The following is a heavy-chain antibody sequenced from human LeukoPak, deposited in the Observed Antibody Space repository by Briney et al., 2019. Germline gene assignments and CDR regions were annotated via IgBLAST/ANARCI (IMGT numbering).Heavy chain of an antibody. CDR1: GYTFTGYY. CDR2: INPNSGGT. Sequence: ASVKVSCKASGYTFTGYYMHWVRQAPGQGLEWMGWINPNSGGTNYAQKFQGRVTMTRDTSISTAYMELSRLRSDDTAVYCCARVGLVVSNDPVDIWGQGTMVTVYS. J-gene: IGHJ3*02. V-gene: IGHV1-2*02. CDR3: ARVGLVVSNDPVDI. D-gene: IGHD2-15*01.